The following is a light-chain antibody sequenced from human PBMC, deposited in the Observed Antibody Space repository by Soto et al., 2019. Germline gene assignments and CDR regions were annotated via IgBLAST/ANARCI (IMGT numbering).Light chain of an antibody. J-gene: IGKJ4*01. CDR1: QPISSW. Sequence: DIQMTQSPSSVSASVGDRVTITCRASQPISSWLAWYQQKPGQPPNLLIYSASTLRSGVPSRFSGSESGTLFTLTITNLQPEDFAPYYCQQASSFPLTFGGGTKVEV. CDR2: SAS. V-gene: IGKV1-12*01. CDR3: QQASSFPLT.